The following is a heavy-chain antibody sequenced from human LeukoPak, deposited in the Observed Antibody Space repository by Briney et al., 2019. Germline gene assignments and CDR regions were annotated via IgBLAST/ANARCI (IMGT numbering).Heavy chain of an antibody. D-gene: IGHD5-24*01. V-gene: IGHV4-4*07. J-gene: IGHJ4*02. Sequence: SETLSLTCTVSGGSISSYYWSWIRQPAGKGLEWIGRIFATGSTHYNPSLKSRVTISVDTSKNQFSLKLSSVTAADTAVYYCARDNGMEMATIWENWGQGTLVTVSS. CDR3: ARDNGMEMATIWEN. CDR2: IFATGST. CDR1: GGSISSYY.